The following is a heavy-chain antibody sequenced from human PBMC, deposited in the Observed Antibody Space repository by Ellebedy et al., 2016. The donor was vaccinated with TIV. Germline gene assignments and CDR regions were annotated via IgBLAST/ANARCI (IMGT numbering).Heavy chain of an antibody. CDR3: VKGVVPSGYSYYGMDV. CDR2: ISSNGGST. D-gene: IGHD5-18*01. J-gene: IGHJ6*02. CDR1: GFTFSTYA. Sequence: GESLKISCSASGFTFSTYAMHWVRQAPGKGLEYVSAISSNGGSTYYADSVKGRFTISRDNSKNTLYLQMSSLRAEDTAVYYCVKGVVPSGYSYYGMDVWGHGTTVTVSS. V-gene: IGHV3-64D*06.